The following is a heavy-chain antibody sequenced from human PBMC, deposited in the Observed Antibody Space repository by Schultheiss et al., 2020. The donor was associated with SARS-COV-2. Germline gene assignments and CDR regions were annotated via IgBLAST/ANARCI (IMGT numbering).Heavy chain of an antibody. CDR3: ARDRYDFWSGYVSYWYFDL. CDR2: IIPIFGTA. CDR1: GGTFSTYA. V-gene: IGHV1-69*13. D-gene: IGHD3-3*01. Sequence: SVKVSCKASGGTFSTYAISWVRQAPGQGLEWMGGIIPIFGTANLAQNFQGRVTITADESTSTAYMELSSLRSEDTAVYYCARDRYDFWSGYVSYWYFDLWGRGTLVTVSS. J-gene: IGHJ2*01.